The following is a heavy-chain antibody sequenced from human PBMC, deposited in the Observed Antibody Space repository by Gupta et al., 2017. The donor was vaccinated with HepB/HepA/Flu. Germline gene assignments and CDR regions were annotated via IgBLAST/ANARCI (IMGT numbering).Heavy chain of an antibody. CDR3: ARCYTDYYYYYGMDV. Sequence: EVQLVESGGGLVQPGGSLRLSCAASGFTFSRYWMSWVRQAPGKGLEWVANIKQDGSEKYYVDSVKGRFTISRDNAKNSLYLQMNSLRAEDTAVYYCARCYTDYYYYYGMDVWGQGTTVTVSS. CDR2: IKQDGSEK. CDR1: GFTFSRYW. J-gene: IGHJ6*02. D-gene: IGHD2-2*02. V-gene: IGHV3-7*01.